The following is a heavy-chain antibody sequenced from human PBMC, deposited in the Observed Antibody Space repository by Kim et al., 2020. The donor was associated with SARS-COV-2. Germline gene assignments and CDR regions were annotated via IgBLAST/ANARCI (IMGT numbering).Heavy chain of an antibody. V-gene: IGHV1-3*01. CDR1: GYTFTSYA. D-gene: IGHD5-12*01. CDR2: INAGNGNT. Sequence: ASVKVSCKASGYTFTSYAMHWVRQAPGQRLEWMGWINAGNGNTKYSQKFQGRVTITRDTSASTAYMELSSLRSEDTAVYYCASQDLKRGYSGYRNHYYGMDVWGQGTTVTVSS. J-gene: IGHJ6*02. CDR3: ASQDLKRGYSGYRNHYYGMDV.